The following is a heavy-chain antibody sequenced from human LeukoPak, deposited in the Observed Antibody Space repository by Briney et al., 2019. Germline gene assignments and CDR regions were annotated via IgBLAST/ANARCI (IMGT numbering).Heavy chain of an antibody. Sequence: TGGSLRLSCAASGFTFDDYGMSWVRQAPGKGLEWVSGINWNGGSTGYADSVKGRFTISRDNAKNSLYLQMNSLRAEDTAVYYCARDRGYYDSSGYDDWGQGTLVTVSS. CDR3: ARDRGYYDSSGYDD. D-gene: IGHD3-22*01. J-gene: IGHJ4*02. CDR2: INWNGGST. CDR1: GFTFDDYG. V-gene: IGHV3-20*04.